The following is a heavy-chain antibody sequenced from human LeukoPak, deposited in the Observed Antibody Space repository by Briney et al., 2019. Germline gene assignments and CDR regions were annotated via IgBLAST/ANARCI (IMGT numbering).Heavy chain of an antibody. Sequence: SETLSLTCIVSGGSISGYYWGWIRQPPGKGLEWIGSIYYGGSTYYNPSLKSRVTISVDTSMNQFSLKLSFVTTADTAVYYCARALGYCSGGSCTRGYNWFDPWGQGTLVTVPS. CDR1: GGSISGYY. CDR3: ARALGYCSGGSCTRGYNWFDP. V-gene: IGHV4-39*01. J-gene: IGHJ5*02. CDR2: IYYGGST. D-gene: IGHD2-15*01.